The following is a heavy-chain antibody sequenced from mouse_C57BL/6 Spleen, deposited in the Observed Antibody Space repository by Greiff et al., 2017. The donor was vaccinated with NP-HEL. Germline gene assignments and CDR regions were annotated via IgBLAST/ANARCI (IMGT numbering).Heavy chain of an antibody. Sequence: VKLMESGPELVKPGASVKISCKASGYAFSSSWMNWVKQRPGKGLEWIGRIYPGDGDTNYNGKFKGKATLTADKSSSTAYMQLSSLTSEDSAVYFCARWENAMDYWGQGTSVTVSS. CDR2: IYPGDGDT. D-gene: IGHD4-1*01. CDR1: GYAFSSSW. CDR3: ARWENAMDY. J-gene: IGHJ4*01. V-gene: IGHV1-82*01.